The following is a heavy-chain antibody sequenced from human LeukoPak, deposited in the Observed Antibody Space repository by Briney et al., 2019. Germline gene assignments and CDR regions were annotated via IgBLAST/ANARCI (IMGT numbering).Heavy chain of an antibody. CDR2: ISSIDSTT. CDR1: GFTFSSYA. V-gene: IGHV3-48*01. CDR3: ARDVPFSGVMGN. Sequence: GGSLRLSCAASGFTFSSYAMSWVRQAPGKGLEWVSYISSIDSTTHYADSVKGRFTVSRDNAKNSLYLQINSLRAEDTAVYYCARDVPFSGVMGNWGQGTLVTVSS. J-gene: IGHJ4*02. D-gene: IGHD6-19*01.